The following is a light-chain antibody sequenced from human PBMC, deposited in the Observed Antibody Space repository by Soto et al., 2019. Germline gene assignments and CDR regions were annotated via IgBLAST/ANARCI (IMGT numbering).Light chain of an antibody. J-gene: IGKJ1*01. Sequence: SRMPQSTSSLSASLGDTIILTFRSSQGIRTDLGWYQQKPGKAPVLLISGASDLQSGVSSRFSGRGSGTEFTLTISSLQPEDFATYYCLQDYNYPRTFGQGTKVDVK. CDR3: LQDYNYPRT. V-gene: IGKV1-6*01. CDR2: GAS. CDR1: QGIRTD.